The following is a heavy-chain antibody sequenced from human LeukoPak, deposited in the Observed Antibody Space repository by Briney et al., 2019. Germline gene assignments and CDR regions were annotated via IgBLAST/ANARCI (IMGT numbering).Heavy chain of an antibody. V-gene: IGHV1-18*01. Sequence: ASVNVSCKASGYTFTSYGISWVRQAPGQGLEWMGWISAYNGNTNYAQKLQGRVTMTTDTSTSTAYMELRSLRSDDTAVYYCARSLSLYYYDSSGYLGYWGQGTLVTVSS. CDR2: ISAYNGNT. CDR3: ARSLSLYYYDSSGYLGY. J-gene: IGHJ4*02. D-gene: IGHD3-22*01. CDR1: GYTFTSYG.